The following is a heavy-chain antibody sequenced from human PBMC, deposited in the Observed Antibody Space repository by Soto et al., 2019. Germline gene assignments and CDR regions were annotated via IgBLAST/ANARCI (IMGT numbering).Heavy chain of an antibody. D-gene: IGHD1-26*01. CDR1: GGSISSGGYY. Sequence: SETLSLTCTVSGGSISSGGYYWSWIRQHPGKGLEWIGYIYYSGSTYYNPSLKSRVTISVDTSKNQFSLKLSSVTAADTAVYYCARDLVGAIDYWGQRTLVTVSS. CDR3: ARDLVGAIDY. V-gene: IGHV4-31*03. CDR2: IYYSGST. J-gene: IGHJ4*02.